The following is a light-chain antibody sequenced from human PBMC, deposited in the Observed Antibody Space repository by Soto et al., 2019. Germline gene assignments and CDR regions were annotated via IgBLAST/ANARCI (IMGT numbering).Light chain of an antibody. V-gene: IGKV1-5*03. CDR3: QQYNSFYPT. CDR2: KAS. CDR1: QRIFNW. Sequence: DIQMTQSPSTLSASVGDRVTITCRASQRIFNWLAWYQQKPGKAPKLLIQKASNLETGVPSRFSGSGSGTDFTLSISSLQPDDSATYHCQQYNSFYPTFGQGTKVDI. J-gene: IGKJ2*01.